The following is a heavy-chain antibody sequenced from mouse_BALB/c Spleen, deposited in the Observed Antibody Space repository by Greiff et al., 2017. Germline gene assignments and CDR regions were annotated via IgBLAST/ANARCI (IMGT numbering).Heavy chain of an antibody. V-gene: IGHV14-1*02. Sequence: VHVKQSGAELVRPGALVKLSCKASGFNIKDYYMHWVKQRPEQGLEWIGWIDPENGNTIYDPKFQGKASITADTSSNTAYLQLSSLTSEDTAVYYCARTGGFYAMDYWGQGTSVTVSS. CDR2: IDPENGNT. D-gene: IGHD1-2*01. J-gene: IGHJ4*01. CDR1: GFNIKDYY. CDR3: ARTGGFYAMDY.